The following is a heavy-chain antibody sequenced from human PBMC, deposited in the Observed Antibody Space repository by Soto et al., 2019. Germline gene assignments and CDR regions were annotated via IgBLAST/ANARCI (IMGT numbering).Heavy chain of an antibody. CDR3: ARRYSGYDDAFDI. J-gene: IGHJ3*02. D-gene: IGHD5-12*01. V-gene: IGHV4-59*01. Sequence: QVQLQESGPGLVKPSETLSLTCTVSGGSINNYYWSWIRQPPGKGLEWIGYIYYSGGTNYNPSLKSRVTTSVDTSNSQFSLKLSSVTAADTAVYYCARRYSGYDDAFDIWVQGTMVTVSS. CDR1: GGSINNYY. CDR2: IYYSGGT.